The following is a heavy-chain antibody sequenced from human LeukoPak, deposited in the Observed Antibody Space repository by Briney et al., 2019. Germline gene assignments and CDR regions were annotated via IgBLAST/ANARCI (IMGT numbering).Heavy chain of an antibody. D-gene: IGHD3-16*02. CDR1: GGSISSYY. Sequence: SETLSLTCTVSGGSISSYYWSWIRQPAGKGLEWIGRIYTSGSTNYNPSLKSRVTMSVDTSKNQFSLKLSSVTAADSAVYYCTRDHIWVTYRYTLDWGQGTPVTVSS. J-gene: IGHJ4*02. CDR3: TRDHIWVTYRYTLD. V-gene: IGHV4-4*07. CDR2: IYTSGST.